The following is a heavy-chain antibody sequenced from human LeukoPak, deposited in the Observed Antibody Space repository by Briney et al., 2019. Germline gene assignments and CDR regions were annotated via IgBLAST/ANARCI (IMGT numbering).Heavy chain of an antibody. J-gene: IGHJ4*02. CDR2: INPNSGGT. V-gene: IGHV1-2*02. CDR3: ARAVDVTIFGVVITGPNDY. Sequence: GASVKVSCKASGYTFTGYYMHWVRQAPGQGLEWMGWINPNSGGTNYAQKFQGRVTMTSDTSISTAYMELSRLRSDDTAVYYCARAVDVTIFGVVITGPNDYWGQGTLVTVSS. CDR1: GYTFTGYY. D-gene: IGHD3-3*01.